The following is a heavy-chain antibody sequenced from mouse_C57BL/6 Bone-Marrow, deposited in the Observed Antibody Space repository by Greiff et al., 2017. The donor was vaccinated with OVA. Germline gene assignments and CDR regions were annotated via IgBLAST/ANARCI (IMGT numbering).Heavy chain of an antibody. CDR1: GFTFSGYY. J-gene: IGHJ2*01. Sequence: EVMLVESGGGLVKPGGSLKLSCAASGFTFSGYYMYWVRQTPEKRLEWVAYISNGGGSTYYPHTVKGRFTISRDNAKNTLYLQMSRLKSEDTAMLYLSRQRYNGSIYLDFDYWGQVTTLTVSS. V-gene: IGHV5-12*01. CDR3: SRQRYNGSIYLDFDY. CDR2: ISNGGGST. D-gene: IGHD1-1*01.